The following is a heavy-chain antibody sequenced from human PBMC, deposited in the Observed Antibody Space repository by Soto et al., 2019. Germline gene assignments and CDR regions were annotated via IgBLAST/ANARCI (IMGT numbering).Heavy chain of an antibody. D-gene: IGHD3-10*01. V-gene: IGHV3-23*01. Sequence: PGGSLRLSCAASGLTFSSYGMSWVRQAPGKELEWVSGISGSGGSTYYADPVKGRFTISRDNSKNTLYLQVNSLRAEDTALYYCAKEFMVRGVPPLSFGMDVWGQGTTVTVSS. CDR3: AKEFMVRGVPPLSFGMDV. CDR1: GLTFSSYG. CDR2: ISGSGGST. J-gene: IGHJ6*02.